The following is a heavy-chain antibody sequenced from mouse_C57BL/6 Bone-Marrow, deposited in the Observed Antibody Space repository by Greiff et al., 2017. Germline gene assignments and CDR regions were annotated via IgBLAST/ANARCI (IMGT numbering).Heavy chain of an antibody. D-gene: IGHD1-1*01. Sequence: DVKLQESGAELVRPGASVKLSCTASGFNIKDDYMHWVKQRPEQGLEWIGWIDPENGDTEYASKFQGKATRTADTSSNTAYLQLSSLTSEDTAVYYCTTYYVAMDYWGQGTSVTVSS. CDR3: TTYYVAMDY. J-gene: IGHJ4*01. CDR1: GFNIKDDY. V-gene: IGHV14-4*01. CDR2: IDPENGDT.